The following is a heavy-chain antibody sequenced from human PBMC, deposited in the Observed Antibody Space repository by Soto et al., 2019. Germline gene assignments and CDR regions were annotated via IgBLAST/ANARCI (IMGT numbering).Heavy chain of an antibody. CDR3: TTGSVEGV. CDR2: IKTNTEGGTT. Sequence: EVQLVESGGGFIYPGGSLRLSCAASGLTISNAWMNWVRQAPGKGLEWVGRIKTNTEGGTTDYAAAVNGRFTVSRDDSKNTLYLQMNSLTTEDTAVYYCTTGSVEGVCGQGTTVTVSS. J-gene: IGHJ6*02. D-gene: IGHD2-15*01. CDR1: GLTISNAW. V-gene: IGHV3-15*07.